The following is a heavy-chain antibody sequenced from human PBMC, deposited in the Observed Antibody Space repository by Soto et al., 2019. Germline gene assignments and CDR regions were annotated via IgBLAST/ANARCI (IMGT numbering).Heavy chain of an antibody. D-gene: IGHD4-17*01. CDR2: IWYDGSNK. CDR1: GFTFSSYG. CDR3: ARDSSYGDYGGYFQH. J-gene: IGHJ1*01. V-gene: IGHV3-33*01. Sequence: QVQLVESGGGVVQPGRSLRLSCAASGFTFSSYGMPWVRQAPGKGLEWVAVIWYDGSNKYYADSVKGRFTISRDNSKNTLYLQMNSLRAEDTAVYYCARDSSYGDYGGYFQHWGQGTLVTVSS.